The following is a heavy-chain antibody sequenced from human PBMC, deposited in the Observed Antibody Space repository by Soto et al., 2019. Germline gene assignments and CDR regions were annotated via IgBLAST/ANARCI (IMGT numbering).Heavy chain of an antibody. J-gene: IGHJ5*02. CDR2: IDPSDSYT. V-gene: IGHV5-10-1*03. Sequence: EVQLVQSGAEVKKPGESLRISCKGSGYSFTSYWISWVRQMPGKGLEWMGRIDPSDSYTNYSPSFQGHVTISADKSISTAYLQWSSLKASDTAMYYCARHKFDVDTAMVTWFDPWGQGTLVTVSS. CDR3: ARHKFDVDTAMVTWFDP. CDR1: GYSFTSYW. D-gene: IGHD5-18*01.